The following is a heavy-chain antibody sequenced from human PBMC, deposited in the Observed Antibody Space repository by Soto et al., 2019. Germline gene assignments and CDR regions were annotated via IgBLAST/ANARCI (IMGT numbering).Heavy chain of an antibody. CDR1: GFTFSDYW. D-gene: IGHD3-10*01. J-gene: IGHJ3*01. V-gene: IGHV3-74*01. Sequence: EVQLVESGGGLVQPGGSLRLSCAASGFTFSDYWIHWVRQAPGKGLVWVSRIKFDGSSANYADSVKGRFTISRDNARDTLYLQMNSLRAEDTAVYYCAREVRGHYGFDVWGQGTMVTVSS. CDR3: AREVRGHYGFDV. CDR2: IKFDGSSA.